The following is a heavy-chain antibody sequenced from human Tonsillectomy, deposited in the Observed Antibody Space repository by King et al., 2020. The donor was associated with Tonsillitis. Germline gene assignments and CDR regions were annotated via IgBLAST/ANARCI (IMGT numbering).Heavy chain of an antibody. D-gene: IGHD5-24*01. Sequence: QLVQSGAEVKKPGSSVKVSCKASGGTLSDYVISWVRQAPGQGLEWMGGIIPLYNTTNYAQRFQGRVTMTAGEPTSTASLELSGLGSADTAVYYCASLGTGYNFDYWGQGTLVTVSS. CDR3: ASLGTGYNFDY. V-gene: IGHV1-69*01. CDR1: GGTLSDYV. J-gene: IGHJ4*02. CDR2: IIPLYNTT.